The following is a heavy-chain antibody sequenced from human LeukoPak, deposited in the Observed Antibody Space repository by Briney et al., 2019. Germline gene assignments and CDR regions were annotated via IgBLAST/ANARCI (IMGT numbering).Heavy chain of an antibody. Sequence: GGSLRLSCTASGFTFTSYHINWVRQAPGKGLEWVANIKQDGGEKSFVDSVKGRFTISRDIAKNSLYLQMNSLRPDDTAVYYCSDSNFQHWGRGTLVTVSP. CDR1: GFTFTSYH. CDR3: SDSNFQH. D-gene: IGHD3/OR15-3a*01. CDR2: IKQDGGEK. J-gene: IGHJ1*01. V-gene: IGHV3-7*01.